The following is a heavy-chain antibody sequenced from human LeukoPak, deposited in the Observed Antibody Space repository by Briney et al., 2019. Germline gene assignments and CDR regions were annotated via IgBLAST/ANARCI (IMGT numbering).Heavy chain of an antibody. Sequence: GASVKVSCKASGYTFTSYYMHWVRQAPGQGLEWMGIINPSGGSTSYAQKFQGRVTMTSDTSTSTVYMELSSLRSEDTAVYYCARDLVVVSNYYYYGMDVWGQGTTVTVSS. CDR1: GYTFTSYY. D-gene: IGHD3-22*01. CDR3: ARDLVVVSNYYYYGMDV. J-gene: IGHJ6*02. V-gene: IGHV1-46*01. CDR2: INPSGGST.